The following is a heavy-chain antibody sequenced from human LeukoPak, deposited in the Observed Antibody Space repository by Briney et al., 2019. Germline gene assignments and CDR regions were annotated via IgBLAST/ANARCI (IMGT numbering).Heavy chain of an antibody. Sequence: ASVKVSCKASGYTFTSYGISWVRQAPGQGLEWMGWISAYNGNTNYAQKLQGRVTMTTDTSTSTAYMELGSLRSDDTAVYYCARDGTMVRGVIISYGMDVWGQGTTVTVSS. V-gene: IGHV1-18*01. CDR1: GYTFTSYG. D-gene: IGHD3-10*01. CDR2: ISAYNGNT. J-gene: IGHJ6*02. CDR3: ARDGTMVRGVIISYGMDV.